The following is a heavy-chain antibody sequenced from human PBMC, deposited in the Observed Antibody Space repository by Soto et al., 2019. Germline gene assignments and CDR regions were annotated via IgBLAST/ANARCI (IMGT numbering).Heavy chain of an antibody. CDR1: GFTFRSYW. D-gene: IGHD3-16*01. J-gene: IGHJ4*02. Sequence: EVQLVESGGGLVQPGGSLRLSCAASGFTFRSYWMHWVRQAPGKGLVWVSRINRDGSSTSYADFVKGRFTISRDNAENILFLQMHSLSAEDTAVYYCAADLGYWGQGGLVTVSS. CDR2: INRDGSST. V-gene: IGHV3-74*01. CDR3: AADLGY.